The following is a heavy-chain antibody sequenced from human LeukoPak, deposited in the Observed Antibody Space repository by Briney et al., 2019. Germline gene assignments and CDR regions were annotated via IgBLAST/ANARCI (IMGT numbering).Heavy chain of an antibody. D-gene: IGHD2-15*01. CDR1: GGSISSGGYY. CDR3: ASAYCSGGSCYGGFDY. J-gene: IGHJ4*02. V-gene: IGHV4-31*03. CDR2: IYYSGST. Sequence: SETLSLTCTVAGGSISSGGYYWSWIGQHPGKGLEWIGYIYYSGSTYYNPSLKSRVTISVDTSKNQFSLKLSSVTAADTAVYYCASAYCSGGSCYGGFDYWGQGTLVTVSS.